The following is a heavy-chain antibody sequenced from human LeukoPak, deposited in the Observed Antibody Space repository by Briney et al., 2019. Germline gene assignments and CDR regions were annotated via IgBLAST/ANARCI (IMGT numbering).Heavy chain of an antibody. J-gene: IGHJ5*02. CDR1: GYSISSTYH. Sequence: SETLSLTCTVSGYSISSTYHWGWIRQSPGKGLEWIGSISQSGRTYHNPSLKSRVTISVDTSKNQFSLKLNSVTAADTAVYYCARDGYDFWSGGFDPWGQGTLVTVSS. CDR2: ISQSGRT. CDR3: ARDGYDFWSGGFDP. D-gene: IGHD3-3*01. V-gene: IGHV4-38-2*02.